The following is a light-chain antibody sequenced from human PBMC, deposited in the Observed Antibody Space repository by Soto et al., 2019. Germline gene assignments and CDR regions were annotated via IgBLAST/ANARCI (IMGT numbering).Light chain of an antibody. Sequence: QSALTQPASVSGSPGQSITISCTGSSSDVGAYNYVSWYQQHPGKAPKLMIYEVSNRPSGVSNRFSGSKSGNTASLTISGFQAEDEADYYCISFTSNSQWVFGGGTKLTVL. CDR3: ISFTSNSQWV. CDR2: EVS. CDR1: SSDVGAYNY. J-gene: IGLJ3*02. V-gene: IGLV2-14*01.